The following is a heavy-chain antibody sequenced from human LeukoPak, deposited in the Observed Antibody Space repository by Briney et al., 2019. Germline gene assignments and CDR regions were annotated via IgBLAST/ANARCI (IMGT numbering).Heavy chain of an antibody. CDR1: GGSINSGSYS. CDR2: IHISGST. V-gene: IGHV4-61*02. D-gene: IGHD3-22*01. J-gene: IGHJ3*02. CDR3: ARADRSGYFGNVVAFDI. Sequence: SGTLSLTCTVSGGSINSGSYSWTWIRQPAGKGLEWIGRIHISGSTDYTPSLKSRVTISVDTSKNQFSLKLSSVTAADTAVYYCARADRSGYFGNVVAFDIWGQGTMVTVSS.